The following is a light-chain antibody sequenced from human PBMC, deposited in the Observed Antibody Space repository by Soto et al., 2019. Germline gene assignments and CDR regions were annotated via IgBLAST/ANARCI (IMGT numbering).Light chain of an antibody. V-gene: IGLV2-8*01. CDR2: EVS. Sequence: QSVLTQPPSASGSPGQSVTISCTGTSSDVGGYNYVSWYQQHPGKAPKLMIYEVSKRPSGVPDRFSGSKSGNTASLTVSGLQAEDEADYYCRSYAGSTVVFGGGTKLTVL. J-gene: IGLJ2*01. CDR1: SSDVGGYNY. CDR3: RSYAGSTVV.